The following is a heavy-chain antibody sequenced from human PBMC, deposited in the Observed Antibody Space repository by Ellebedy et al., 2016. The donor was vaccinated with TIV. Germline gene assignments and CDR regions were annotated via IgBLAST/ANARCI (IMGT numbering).Heavy chain of an antibody. D-gene: IGHD5-18*01. Sequence: GESLKISCAVSGFTFSNYAMNWVRQAPGQGLEWVSAVREGGGGTFYADSVKGRFTVSRDNSKNTLYLQMNSLRDGDTAVYYCTRGSGIQIWLAYFDSWGQGTLVTVSS. CDR2: VREGGGGT. CDR3: TRGSGIQIWLAYFDS. J-gene: IGHJ4*02. CDR1: GFTFSNYA. V-gene: IGHV3-23*01.